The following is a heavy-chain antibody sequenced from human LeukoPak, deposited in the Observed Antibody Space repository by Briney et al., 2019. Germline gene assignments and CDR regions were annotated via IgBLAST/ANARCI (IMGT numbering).Heavy chain of an antibody. CDR2: IKEDGSEK. D-gene: IGHD4-23*01. J-gene: IGHJ4*02. Sequence: GGSLRLSCAASGFIFTDYWMYWVRQAPGRGLAWVANIKEDGSEKDYVDSVKGRFTISRDNAKNSLYLQMNSLSVEDTAVYYCAREGAGGNDYWGQGTLVTVSS. V-gene: IGHV3-7*01. CDR3: AREGAGGNDY. CDR1: GFIFTDYW.